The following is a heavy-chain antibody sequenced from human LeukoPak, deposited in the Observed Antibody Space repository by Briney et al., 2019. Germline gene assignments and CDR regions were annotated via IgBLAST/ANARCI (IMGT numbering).Heavy chain of an antibody. V-gene: IGHV3-23*01. CDR1: GFTVSAYA. Sequence: GGSLRLSCAASGFTVSAYAMAWVRQAPGKGLEWVSTIYDDNTYYADSVKGRFAISTDNSKNTLYLQMNSLRVEDTAVYYCAKHPDVGSYYYFQWWGQGTLVTVSS. D-gene: IGHD1-26*01. CDR2: IYDDNT. CDR3: AKHPDVGSYYYFQW. J-gene: IGHJ1*01.